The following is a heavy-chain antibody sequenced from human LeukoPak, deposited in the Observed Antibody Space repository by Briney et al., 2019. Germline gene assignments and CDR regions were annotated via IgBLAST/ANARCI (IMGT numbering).Heavy chain of an antibody. CDR2: ISGHNDDT. J-gene: IGHJ6*03. V-gene: IGHV1-18*01. D-gene: IGHD2-15*01. Sequence: ASVKVSCKASGYTFTSYAISWVRQAPGQGLEWMGWISGHNDDTNYAQRLQGRLTMTTDTSTSTDYMELKSLRSDDTAVYYCARAGYCSGGSCYPYYYYYYMDVWGKGTTVTVSS. CDR3: ARAGYCSGGSCYPYYYYYYMDV. CDR1: GYTFTSYA.